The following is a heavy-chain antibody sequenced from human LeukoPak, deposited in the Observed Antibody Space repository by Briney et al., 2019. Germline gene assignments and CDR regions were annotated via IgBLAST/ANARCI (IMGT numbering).Heavy chain of an antibody. D-gene: IGHD3-10*01. V-gene: IGHV4-39*01. CDR2: IYYSGST. Sequence: SETLSLTCTVSGGSISSSSYYWGWIRQPPGKRLEWIGSIYYSGSTYYNPSLKSRVTISVDTSKNQFSLKLSSVTAADTAVYYCARHLLWFGELRRILNWFDPWGQGTLVTVSS. J-gene: IGHJ5*02. CDR3: ARHLLWFGELRRILNWFDP. CDR1: GGSISSSSYY.